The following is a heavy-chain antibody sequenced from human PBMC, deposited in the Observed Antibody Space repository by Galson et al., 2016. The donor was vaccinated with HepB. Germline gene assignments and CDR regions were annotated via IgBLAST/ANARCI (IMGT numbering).Heavy chain of an antibody. CDR2: IYSGGTT. CDR1: GFSVSSNY. CDR3: ARERHNHYGSSGFPDY. Sequence: SLRLSCAVSGFSVSSNYMSWVRQAPGKGLQWVSVIYSGGTTYYADSVKGRFTISRDTSKNTLYLQMSSLRAEDTAVYFCARERHNHYGSSGFPDYWGQGTLVTVSS. V-gene: IGHV3-66*01. D-gene: IGHD3-22*01. J-gene: IGHJ4*02.